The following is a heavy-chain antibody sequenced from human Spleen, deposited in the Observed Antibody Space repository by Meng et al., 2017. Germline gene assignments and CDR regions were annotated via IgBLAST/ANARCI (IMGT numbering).Heavy chain of an antibody. CDR3: ARGPQITMVRGENWFDP. Sequence: VRLQESGPGLVKPSQTLSPTCTVSGGSISSGGYYWSWIRQHPGKGLEWIGYIYYSGSTYYNPSLKSRVTISVDTSKNQFSLKLSSVTAADTAVYYCARGPQITMVRGENWFDPWGQGTLVTVSS. J-gene: IGHJ5*02. V-gene: IGHV4-31*03. CDR1: GGSISSGGYY. CDR2: IYYSGST. D-gene: IGHD3-10*01.